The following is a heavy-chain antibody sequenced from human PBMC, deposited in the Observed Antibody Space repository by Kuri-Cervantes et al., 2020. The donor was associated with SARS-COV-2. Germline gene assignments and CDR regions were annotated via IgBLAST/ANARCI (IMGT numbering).Heavy chain of an antibody. CDR3: TREAYDYNMGFDS. CDR1: GFTFSSYA. D-gene: IGHD4-11*01. V-gene: IGHV3-30*02. CDR2: IRYDGSNK. J-gene: IGHJ4*02. Sequence: GESLKISCAASGFTFSSYAMHWVRQTPGKGLEWVAFIRYDGSNKYYADSVKGRFTISRDNSRNIVYLQMNSLRPEDTALYYCTREAYDYNMGFDSWGQGTLVTVSS.